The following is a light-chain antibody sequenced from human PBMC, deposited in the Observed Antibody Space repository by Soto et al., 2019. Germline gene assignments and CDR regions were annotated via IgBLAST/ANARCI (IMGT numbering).Light chain of an antibody. Sequence: SYELSQPPSVSVAPGQTATITCGGNNIGSYSVHWYQQKPGQAPVLVVYDDSDRPSGIPERFSGSNSGNTAALIISRVEAGDEADYYCQVWDSTSDHPVFGGGTKLTVL. CDR1: NIGSYS. CDR2: DDS. CDR3: QVWDSTSDHPV. J-gene: IGLJ3*02. V-gene: IGLV3-21*02.